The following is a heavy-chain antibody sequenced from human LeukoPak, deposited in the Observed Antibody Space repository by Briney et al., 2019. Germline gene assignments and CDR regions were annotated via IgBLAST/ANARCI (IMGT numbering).Heavy chain of an antibody. V-gene: IGHV4-38-2*01. D-gene: IGHD3-10*01. CDR2: NFHSGST. CDR1: GYSISSGYY. J-gene: IGHJ6*04. Sequence: SETLSLTCAVSGYSISSGYYWGWIRQPPGKGLEWIGSNFHSGSTYYNPSLKSRVNMSVDTSKNQISLKLSSVTAADTAVYYCARASGSYGSGSYYYYGMDVWGKGTTVTVSS. CDR3: ARASGSYGSGSYYYYGMDV.